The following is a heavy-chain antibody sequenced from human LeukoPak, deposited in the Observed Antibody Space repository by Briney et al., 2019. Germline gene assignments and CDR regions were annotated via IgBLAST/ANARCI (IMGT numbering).Heavy chain of an antibody. D-gene: IGHD3-10*01. Sequence: ASVKVSCEASGYTFTGYYMHWVRQAPGQGLEWMGWINPNSGGTNYAQKFQGRVTMTRDTSISTAYMELSRLRSDDTAVYYCARSTITMVRGVFFDYWGQGTLVTVSS. J-gene: IGHJ4*02. CDR2: INPNSGGT. CDR3: ARSTITMVRGVFFDY. V-gene: IGHV1-2*02. CDR1: GYTFTGYY.